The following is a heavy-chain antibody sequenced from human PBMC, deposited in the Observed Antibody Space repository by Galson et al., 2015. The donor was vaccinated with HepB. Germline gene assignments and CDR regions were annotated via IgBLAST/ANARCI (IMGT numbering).Heavy chain of an antibody. CDR3: AKAQQGLGYSGLYGMDV. D-gene: IGHD5-12*01. V-gene: IGHV3-30*18. CDR2: ISYDGSNK. J-gene: IGHJ6*02. CDR1: GFTFSSYG. Sequence: SLRLSCAASGFTFSSYGMHWVRQAPGKGLEWVAVISYDGSNKYYADSVKGRFTISRDNSKNTLYLQMNSLRAEDTAVYYCAKAQQGLGYSGLYGMDVWGQGTTVTVSS.